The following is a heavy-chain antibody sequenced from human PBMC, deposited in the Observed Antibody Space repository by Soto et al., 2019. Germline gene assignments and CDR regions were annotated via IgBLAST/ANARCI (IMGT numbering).Heavy chain of an antibody. J-gene: IGHJ6*02. CDR1: GYTFGGYG. CDR3: ARGTVVTPIYYYYGMDV. Sequence: ASVKVSCKASGYTFGGYGLSWVRQAPGQGLEWMGWISAYSGNTVYTQRFKGRLTMATDTSTGTAYMELRSLRSDDTAVYYCARGTVVTPIYYYYGMDVWGQGTTVTVSS. V-gene: IGHV1-18*01. D-gene: IGHD2-21*02. CDR2: ISAYSGNT.